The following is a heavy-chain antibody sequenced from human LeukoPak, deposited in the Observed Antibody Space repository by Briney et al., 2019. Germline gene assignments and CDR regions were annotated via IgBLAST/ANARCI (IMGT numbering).Heavy chain of an antibody. CDR3: ARDVYDSSGYSLEY. Sequence: SETLSLTCTVSGASISSGRNCWGWLRQPAGKGLEWVGRMYASGNTNYNPSLKSRVTIIVDPCKNESALKLSSVTAADTALYYCARDVYDSSGYSLEYGGQGTLVPVPS. D-gene: IGHD3-22*01. V-gene: IGHV4-61*02. CDR2: MYASGNT. J-gene: IGHJ4*02. CDR1: GASISSGRNC.